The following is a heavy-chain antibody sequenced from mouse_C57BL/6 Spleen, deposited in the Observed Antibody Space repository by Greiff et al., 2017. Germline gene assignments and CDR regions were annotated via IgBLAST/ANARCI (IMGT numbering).Heavy chain of an antibody. V-gene: IGHV1-55*01. CDR3: AKGLFAY. Sequence: QVQLQQPGAELVKPGASVKMSCKASGYTFTSYWITWVKQRPGQGLEWIGDIYPGSGSTNYNEKFKSKSTLTVDTSSSTAYMQLSSLTSEESAVYYCAKGLFAYWGQGTLVTVSA. CDR2: IYPGSGST. CDR1: GYTFTSYW. J-gene: IGHJ3*01.